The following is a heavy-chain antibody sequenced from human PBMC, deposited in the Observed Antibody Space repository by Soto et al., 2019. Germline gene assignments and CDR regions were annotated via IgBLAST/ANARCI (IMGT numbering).Heavy chain of an antibody. CDR2: ISSSSSYI. CDR3: ARDPQRLLWFGELLPGPFYYGMDV. J-gene: IGHJ6*02. CDR1: GFTFSSYS. D-gene: IGHD3-10*01. Sequence: GGSLRLSCAASGFTFSSYSMNWVRQAPGNGLEWVSSISSSSSYIYYADSVKGRFTISRDNAKNSLYLQMNSLRAEDTAVYYCARDPQRLLWFGELLPGPFYYGMDVWGQGTTVTVSS. V-gene: IGHV3-21*01.